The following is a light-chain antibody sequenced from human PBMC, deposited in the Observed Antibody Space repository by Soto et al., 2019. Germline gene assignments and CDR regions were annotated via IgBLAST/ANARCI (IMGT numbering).Light chain of an antibody. J-gene: IGKJ2*01. V-gene: IGKV3-15*01. Sequence: IVMTQSPATLSVSPGETATLSCRASQSVTNNLAWYQQKPGQAPRLLIYAASTRFTAIPARFSGSRSGTEFTLTISRLQSEDFAVYYCQQYYSTPPYTFGQGTKLEIK. CDR1: QSVTNN. CDR2: AAS. CDR3: QQYYSTPPYT.